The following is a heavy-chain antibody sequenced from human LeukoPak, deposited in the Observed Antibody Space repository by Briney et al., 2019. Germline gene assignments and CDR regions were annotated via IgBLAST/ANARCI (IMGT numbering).Heavy chain of an antibody. Sequence: GGSLRLSCAASGFTFSSYSMNWVRQAPGKGLEWVSSISSGSTYIYYADSLKGRFTISRDNAKNSLYLQMNSLRAEDTAVYYCGRNSVDWWGQGTLVTVSS. V-gene: IGHV3-21*01. J-gene: IGHJ4*02. CDR2: ISSGSTYI. CDR1: GFTFSSYS. D-gene: IGHD2/OR15-2a*01. CDR3: GRNSVDW.